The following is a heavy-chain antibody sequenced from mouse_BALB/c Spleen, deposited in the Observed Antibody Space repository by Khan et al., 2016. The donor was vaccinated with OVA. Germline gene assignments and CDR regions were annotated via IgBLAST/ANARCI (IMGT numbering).Heavy chain of an antibody. V-gene: IGHV5-17*02. CDR3: AGEGTWVVATWDWYFDV. Sequence: EVELVESGGGLVQPGGSRKLSCAASGFTFSSFGMHWVRQAPEKGLEWVAYISSGSGTIYYADTMKGRFTIYRDNPKNTLFLQMTSLRSEDTAMYYCAGEGTWVVATWDWYFDVWGAGTTVTVSS. J-gene: IGHJ1*01. D-gene: IGHD1-1*01. CDR1: GFTFSSFG. CDR2: ISSGSGTI.